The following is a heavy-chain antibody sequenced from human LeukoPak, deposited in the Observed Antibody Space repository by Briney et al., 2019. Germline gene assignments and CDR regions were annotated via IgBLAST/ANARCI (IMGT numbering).Heavy chain of an antibody. D-gene: IGHD3-9*01. J-gene: IGHJ4*02. CDR2: ITGSGGNT. V-gene: IGHV3-23*01. Sequence: AGGSLRLSCAASEFTFSNYAMSWVRQAPGKGLEWVSAITGSGGNTYYADSVKGRFTISRDNSKNTVFLQMNSLRAEDTAVYYCAKWGDYDVLTGYYVSDYWGQGTLVTVSS. CDR1: EFTFSNYA. CDR3: AKWGDYDVLTGYYVSDY.